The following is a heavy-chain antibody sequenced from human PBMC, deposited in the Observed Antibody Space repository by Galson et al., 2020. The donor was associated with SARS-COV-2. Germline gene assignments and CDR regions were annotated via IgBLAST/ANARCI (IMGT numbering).Heavy chain of an antibody. V-gene: IGHV3-23*01. J-gene: IGHJ4*02. D-gene: IGHD3-10*01. CDR2: ISGSGGNT. CDR1: GFTFSTYA. CDR3: ALPTSSTMVPNY. Sequence: GESLKISCAASGFTFSTYAMSWVRQAPGKGLEWVSGISGSGGNTYYADSVKGRFTISRDNSKNTLDLQMDSLRAEDTAVYYCALPTSSTMVPNYWGQGTLVTVSS.